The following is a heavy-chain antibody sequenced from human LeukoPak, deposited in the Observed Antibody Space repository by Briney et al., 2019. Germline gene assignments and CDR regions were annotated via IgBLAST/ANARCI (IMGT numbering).Heavy chain of an antibody. CDR3: ARDQWGYDPFDY. D-gene: IGHD2-15*01. CDR2: VSSSSSYI. V-gene: IGHV3-21*01. Sequence: GGSLRLSCAASGFTFSSYSMNWVRQAPGKGLEWVSSVSSSSSYIYYADSVKGRFTISRDNAKNSLYLQMNSLRAEDTAVYYCARDQWGYDPFDYWGQGTLVTVSS. CDR1: GFTFSSYS. J-gene: IGHJ4*02.